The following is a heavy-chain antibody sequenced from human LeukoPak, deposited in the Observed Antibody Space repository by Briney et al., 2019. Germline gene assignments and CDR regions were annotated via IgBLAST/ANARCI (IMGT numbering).Heavy chain of an antibody. V-gene: IGHV4-4*07. D-gene: IGHD1-1*01. CDR3: TWRNLDSSWNYNMEV. CDR1: GGSISTSY. CDR2: IYNGNP. J-gene: IGHJ6*02. Sequence: SETLSLTCTVSGGSISTSYWTWMRQPAGKGLEWIGRIYNGNPHYNPSLKSRVSMSLDTSTNQFSLSLTSVTAADTAVYYCTWRNLDSSWNYNMEVWGQGTTVTVPS.